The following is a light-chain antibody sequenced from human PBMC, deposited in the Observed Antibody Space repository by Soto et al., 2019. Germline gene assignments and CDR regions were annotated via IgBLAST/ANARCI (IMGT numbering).Light chain of an antibody. J-gene: IGKJ1*01. CDR3: QQYNPYSPWT. V-gene: IGKV1-5*03. Sequence: DIQMTQSPSTLSACEGGVVRITCRASQSISGWLARFQQKPGKAPKLLISKASSLEIGVPSRFSGSGSGTEFTLTISSLQPDDFATYYCQQYNPYSPWTFGQGTKVDI. CDR2: KAS. CDR1: QSISGW.